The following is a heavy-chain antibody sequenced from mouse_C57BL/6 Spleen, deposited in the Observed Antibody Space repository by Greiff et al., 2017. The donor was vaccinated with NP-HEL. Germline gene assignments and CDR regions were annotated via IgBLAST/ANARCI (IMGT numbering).Heavy chain of an antibody. CDR3: ARSITTVGPFAY. CDR2: IYPGSGNT. Sequence: QVQLKESGAELVRPGASVKLSCKASGYTFTDYYINWVKQRPGQGLEWIARIYPGSGNTYYNEKFKGKATLTAETSSSTAYMQLSSLTSEDSAVYFCARSITTVGPFAYWGQGTLVTVSA. V-gene: IGHV1-76*01. D-gene: IGHD1-1*01. J-gene: IGHJ3*01. CDR1: GYTFTDYY.